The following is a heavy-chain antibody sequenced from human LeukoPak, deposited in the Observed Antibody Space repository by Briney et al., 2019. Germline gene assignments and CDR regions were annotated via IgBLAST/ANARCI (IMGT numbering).Heavy chain of an antibody. Sequence: PGGSLRLSCVASGFTFSSHGMNWVRQAPGKGLELVSSISSSSSYIYYADSVKGRFTISRDNAKNSLYLQMNSLRAEDTAVYYCARGRGQWLPRGWYFQHWGQGTLVTVSS. V-gene: IGHV3-21*01. CDR1: GFTFSSHG. J-gene: IGHJ1*01. D-gene: IGHD6-19*01. CDR2: ISSSSSYI. CDR3: ARGRGQWLPRGWYFQH.